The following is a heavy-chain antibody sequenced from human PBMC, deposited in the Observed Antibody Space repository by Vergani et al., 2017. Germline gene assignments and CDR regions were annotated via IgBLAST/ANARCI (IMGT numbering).Heavy chain of an antibody. D-gene: IGHD6-6*01. V-gene: IGHV3-15*01. CDR3: STEWATYSXSPG. CDR1: GFTFSNAW. CDR2: IKSKIDGGAT. J-gene: IGHJ4*02. Sequence: EVQLVESGGGLVKPGGSLRLSCAASGFTFSNAWMRWVRQAPGKGRGWVGRIKSKIDGGATEYASPVKVRSTISRDDSKNTLYLQMNSLKTDDTALYYCSTEWATYSXSPGWGQGTLVTGSS.